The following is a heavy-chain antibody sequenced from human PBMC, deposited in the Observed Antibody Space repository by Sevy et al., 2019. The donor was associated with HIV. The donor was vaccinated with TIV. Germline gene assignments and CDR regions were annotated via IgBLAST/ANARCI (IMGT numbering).Heavy chain of an antibody. J-gene: IGHJ3*02. CDR3: ARGSPGSYSPNDAFDI. Sequence: GGSLRLSCAASGFTFSSYWMTWVRQAPGKGLEWVANIKQDGSEKYYVDSVKGRFTISRDNAKNSLYLQMNSVRAEDTALYYCARGSPGSYSPNDAFDIWGQGTMVTVSS. CDR2: IKQDGSEK. D-gene: IGHD1-26*01. CDR1: GFTFSSYW. V-gene: IGHV3-7*01.